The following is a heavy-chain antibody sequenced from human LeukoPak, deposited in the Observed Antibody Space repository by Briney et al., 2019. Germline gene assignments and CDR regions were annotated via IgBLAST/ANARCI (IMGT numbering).Heavy chain of an antibody. CDR1: GYTFTDYY. CDR2: INPNSGDT. Sequence: ASVKVSCKASGYTFTDYYMHWVRQAPGQGLEWMGWINPNSGDTNYAQKFQGRVTVTRDTSISTAYMELSRLRSDDTAVYYCARNPHDDDRRGYPNYYSDYGGEVTRGAGSS. J-gene: IGHJ4*02. V-gene: IGHV1-2*02. D-gene: IGHD3-22*01. CDR3: ARNPHDDDRRGYPNYYSDY.